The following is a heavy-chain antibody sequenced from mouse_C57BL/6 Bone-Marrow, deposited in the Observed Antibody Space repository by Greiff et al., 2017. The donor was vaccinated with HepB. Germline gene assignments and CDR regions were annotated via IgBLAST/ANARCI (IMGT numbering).Heavy chain of an antibody. Sequence: VQLQQSGAELVRPGASVTLSCKASGYTFTDYEMHWVKQTPVHGLEWIGAIDPETGGTAYNQKFKGKAILTADKSSSTAYMKLRSLTSEDSAVYYCPIYDGYYLPWFAYWGQGTLVTVSA. CDR3: PIYDGYYLPWFAY. CDR1: GYTFTDYE. V-gene: IGHV1-15*01. CDR2: IDPETGGT. J-gene: IGHJ3*01. D-gene: IGHD2-3*01.